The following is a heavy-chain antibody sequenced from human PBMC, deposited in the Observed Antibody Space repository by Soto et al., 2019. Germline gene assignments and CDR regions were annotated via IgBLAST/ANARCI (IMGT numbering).Heavy chain of an antibody. Sequence: PGESLKISCKGSGYSFTNYWISWVRQMPGKGLEWMGRIDPSDSYTNYSPSFQGHVTISADKSASSAYLQWSSLQASDTAIYYCARRNSSSWKFDYWGQGTLVTVSS. D-gene: IGHD6-13*01. CDR2: IDPSDSYT. V-gene: IGHV5-10-1*01. CDR3: ARRNSSSWKFDY. CDR1: GYSFTNYW. J-gene: IGHJ4*02.